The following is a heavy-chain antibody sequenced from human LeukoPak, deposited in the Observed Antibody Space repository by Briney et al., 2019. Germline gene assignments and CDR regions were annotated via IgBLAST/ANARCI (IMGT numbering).Heavy chain of an antibody. J-gene: IGHJ6*03. CDR2: ISSSGSTI. CDR3: ARTQAGHYYYYYMDV. CDR1: GFTFSDYY. V-gene: IGHV3-11*01. Sequence: GGSLRLSRAASGFTFSDYYMSWIRQAPGKGLKWVSYISSSGSTIYYADSVKGRFTISRDNAKNSLYLQMNSLRAEDTAVYYCARTQAGHYYYYYMDVWGKGTTVTVSS.